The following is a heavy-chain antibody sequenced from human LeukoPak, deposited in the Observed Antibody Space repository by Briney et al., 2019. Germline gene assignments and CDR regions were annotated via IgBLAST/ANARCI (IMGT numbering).Heavy chain of an antibody. CDR3: ARDLGLGGGP. CDR2: IYYSGST. J-gene: IGHJ5*02. D-gene: IGHD6-19*01. Sequence: RPSETLSLTCTVSSGSVRSGDFYWTWIRQPPGKGLEWIGSIYYSGSTYYNPSLKSRLTVSIDTSSNHFSLQLRSVTAADTAVYYCARDLGLGGGPWGPETLVIVSS. CDR1: SGSVRSGDFY. V-gene: IGHV4-30-4*01.